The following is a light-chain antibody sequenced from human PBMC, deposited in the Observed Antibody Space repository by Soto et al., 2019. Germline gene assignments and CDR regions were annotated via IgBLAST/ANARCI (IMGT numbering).Light chain of an antibody. CDR2: GAS. Sequence: EIVLTQSPGTLSLSPGERATLSCRASQSVSSSYLAWYQQKPGQAPRLLIYGASSRATGIPDRFSGSGSGTDFTLTISRLEPKDFAVYFCQHYVNSPPFTFGQGTKVEIK. CDR1: QSVSSSY. J-gene: IGKJ2*01. V-gene: IGKV3-20*01. CDR3: QHYVNSPPFT.